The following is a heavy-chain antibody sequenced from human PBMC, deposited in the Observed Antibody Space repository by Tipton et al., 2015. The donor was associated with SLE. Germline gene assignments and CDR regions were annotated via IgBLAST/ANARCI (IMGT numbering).Heavy chain of an antibody. V-gene: IGHV1-69*06. J-gene: IGHJ3*02. CDR1: GGTFSSYA. Sequence: QLVQSGAEVKKPGSSVKVSCKASGGTFSSYAISWVRQAPGQGLEWMGRIIPIFGTANYAQKLQGRVTMTTDTSTSTAYMELRSLRSDDTAVYYCARVRLSLGAFDIWGQGTMVTVSS. D-gene: IGHD2-2*01. CDR2: IIPIFGTA. CDR3: ARVRLSLGAFDI.